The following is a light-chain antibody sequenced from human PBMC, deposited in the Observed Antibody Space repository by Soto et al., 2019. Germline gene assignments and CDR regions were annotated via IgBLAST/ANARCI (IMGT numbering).Light chain of an antibody. CDR1: SSNIGSNN. Sequence: QSVLTQPPSASGTPGQRVTISCSGSSSNIGSNNVNWYQQLPGTAPKLLIYSNIQRPSRVPYRFSGSTSDTSTSLAVSGLQSDDEAADYCAAWDDSLNGVVFGGGTKLTVL. CDR3: AAWDDSLNGVV. V-gene: IGLV1-44*01. J-gene: IGLJ2*01. CDR2: SNI.